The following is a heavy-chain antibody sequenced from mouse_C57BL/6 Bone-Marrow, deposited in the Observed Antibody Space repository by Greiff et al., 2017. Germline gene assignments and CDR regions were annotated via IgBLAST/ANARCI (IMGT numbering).Heavy chain of an antibody. V-gene: IGHV1-76*01. Sequence: QVQLQQSGAELVRPGASVKLSCMASGYTFTDYYINWVKQRPGQGLEWIARIYPGSGNTYYNEKFKGKATLTAEKSSSTAYMQLSSLTSEDSAVXFCARWVYWGQGTTLTVSS. CDR1: GYTFTDYY. CDR3: ARWVY. CDR2: IYPGSGNT. J-gene: IGHJ2*01.